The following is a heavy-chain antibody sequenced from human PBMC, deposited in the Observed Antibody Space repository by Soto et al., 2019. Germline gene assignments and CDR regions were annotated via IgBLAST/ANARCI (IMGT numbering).Heavy chain of an antibody. J-gene: IGHJ5*02. CDR3: ATTGRRWLLSFNWSGP. CDR2: FDPEDGET. D-gene: IGHD3-9*01. CDR1: GYTLTELS. Sequence: ASGKVSCKVSGYTLTELSMHWVRQAPGKGLEWMGGFDPEDGETIYAQKFQGRVTMTEDTSTGTAYMELSSLRSEDTAVYYCATTGRRWLLSFNWSGPWRHGTLVTVSS. V-gene: IGHV1-24*01.